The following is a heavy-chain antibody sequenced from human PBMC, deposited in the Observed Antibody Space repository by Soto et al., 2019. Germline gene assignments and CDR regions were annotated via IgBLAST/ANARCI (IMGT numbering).Heavy chain of an antibody. V-gene: IGHV1-69*13. J-gene: IGHJ4*02. CDR1: GGTFSSYA. CDR3: VRDSGAKLSSS. D-gene: IGHD6-13*01. Sequence: SVKFSCKASGGTFSSYAINWLRQAPGQGLEWVGGIVPIRRTADYAQTFQGRVSITADESARTSYMELRSLRSQDTAVYYCVRDSGAKLSSSWGQGTLVTVSS. CDR2: IVPIRRTA.